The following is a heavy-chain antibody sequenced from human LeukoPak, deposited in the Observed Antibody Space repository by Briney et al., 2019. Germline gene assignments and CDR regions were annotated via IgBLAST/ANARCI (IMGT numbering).Heavy chain of an antibody. CDR3: VKGIVVVTARAFDY. Sequence: GRSLRLSCSASGFTFSSYAMHWVRQAPGKGLEYVSAISSNGGSTYYADSVKGRFTISRDNSKNTLYLQMSSLRPEDTAVYYCVKGIVVVTARAFDYWGQGTLVTVSS. V-gene: IGHV3-64D*06. D-gene: IGHD2-21*02. CDR2: ISSNGGST. CDR1: GFTFSSYA. J-gene: IGHJ4*02.